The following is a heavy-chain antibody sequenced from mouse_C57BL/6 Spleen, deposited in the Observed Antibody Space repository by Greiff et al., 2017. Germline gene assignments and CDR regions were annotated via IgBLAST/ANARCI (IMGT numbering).Heavy chain of an antibody. CDR2: IDPETGGT. D-gene: IGHD1-1*01. J-gene: IGHJ4*01. CDR1: GYTFTDYE. CDR3: TRCGSSGPMDY. V-gene: IGHV1-15*01. Sequence: VQLQQSGAELVRPGASVTLSCKASGYTFTDYEMHWVKQTPVHGLEWIGAIDPETGGTAYNQKFKGKAILTADKSSSTAYMELRSLTSEDSAVYYCTRCGSSGPMDYWGQGTSVTVSS.